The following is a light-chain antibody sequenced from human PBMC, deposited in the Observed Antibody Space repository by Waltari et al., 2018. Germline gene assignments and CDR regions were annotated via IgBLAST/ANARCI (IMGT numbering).Light chain of an antibody. Sequence: DIQMTQSPPSLSASVGDRVTTTCRASQSISSYLIWYQQKPGKAPKLLIYAASSLQSGVPSRFSGSGSGTDFTLTISSLQPEDFATYYCQQSYSTLFTFGGGTKVEIK. CDR3: QQSYSTLFT. J-gene: IGKJ4*01. V-gene: IGKV1-39*01. CDR1: QSISSY. CDR2: AAS.